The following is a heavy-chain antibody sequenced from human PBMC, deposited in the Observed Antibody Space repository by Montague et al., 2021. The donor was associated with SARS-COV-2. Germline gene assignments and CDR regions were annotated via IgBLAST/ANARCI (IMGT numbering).Heavy chain of an antibody. CDR1: GGSISGHY. V-gene: IGHV4-59*11. CDR3: ARNGGAAVPGLPLGMDI. D-gene: IGHD6-19*01. Sequence: SETLSLTCIVSGGSISGHYWSWVRQTPEKGLEGIGYIYYLGTTNYNPSLKTRVTFSVDTSKNQLSLMLTSVTAADTGVYYCARNGGAAVPGLPLGMDIWGQGTTVTVSS. J-gene: IGHJ6*02. CDR2: IYYLGTT.